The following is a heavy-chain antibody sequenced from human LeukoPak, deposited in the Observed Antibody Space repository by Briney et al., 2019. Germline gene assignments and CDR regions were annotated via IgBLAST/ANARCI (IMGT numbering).Heavy chain of an antibody. CDR1: DGSIGTYY. J-gene: IGHJ4*02. CDR2: IYTSGTT. V-gene: IGHV4-4*07. Sequence: PSETLSLTCTVSDGSIGTYYCSWIRQPAGKGLEWIGRIYTSGTTTYNSSLKSRVTMSVDTSKNQLSLKLNSVTAADTAVYYCARDRGPFDSWGQGTLVTVSS. CDR3: ARDRGPFDS. D-gene: IGHD3-10*01.